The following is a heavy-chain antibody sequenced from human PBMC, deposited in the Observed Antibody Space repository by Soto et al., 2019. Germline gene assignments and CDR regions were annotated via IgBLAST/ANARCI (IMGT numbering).Heavy chain of an antibody. Sequence: SETLSLTCTVSGGSISSGGYYWSWIRQHPGKGLEWIGYIYYSGSTYYNPSLKSRVTISVDTSKNQFSLKLSSVTAADTAVYYCARDWVSSGDREPLDAFELWGQGTMVTVSS. CDR1: GGSISSGGYY. V-gene: IGHV4-31*03. CDR2: IYYSGST. CDR3: ARDWVSSGDREPLDAFEL. D-gene: IGHD3-22*01. J-gene: IGHJ3*01.